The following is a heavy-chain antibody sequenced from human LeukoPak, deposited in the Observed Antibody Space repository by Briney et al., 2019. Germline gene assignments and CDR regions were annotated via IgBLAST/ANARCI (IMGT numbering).Heavy chain of an antibody. V-gene: IGHV3-48*01. Sequence: PGGALILSCAASGFTFSSYNMNWVRQAPGKGLEWISYITTSSSIIYYADSVKGRFTISRDNVKSSLFLQMNSLRAEDTAIYYCARWDNTGWSERFDLWGEGTLVTVSS. J-gene: IGHJ5*02. CDR2: ITTSSSII. CDR1: GFTFSSYN. CDR3: ARWDNTGWSERFDL. D-gene: IGHD6-19*01.